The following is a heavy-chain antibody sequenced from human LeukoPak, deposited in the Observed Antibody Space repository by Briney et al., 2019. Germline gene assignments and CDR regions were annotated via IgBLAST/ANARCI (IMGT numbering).Heavy chain of an antibody. CDR1: GFTFSSYS. Sequence: TGGSLRLSCVGSGFTFSSYSMSWVRQAPGKGLEWVSGISSSGGSAYYADSVKGRFTISRDNSKNTLYLQMNSLRAEDTAVYYCAKGDDILTGDFDYWGQGTLVTVSS. D-gene: IGHD3-9*01. CDR3: AKGDDILTGDFDY. V-gene: IGHV3-23*01. CDR2: ISSSGGSA. J-gene: IGHJ4*02.